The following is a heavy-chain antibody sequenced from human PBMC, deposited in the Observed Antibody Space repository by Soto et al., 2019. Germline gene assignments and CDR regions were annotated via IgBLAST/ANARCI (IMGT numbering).Heavy chain of an antibody. V-gene: IGHV1-69*12. CDR2: IIPIFGTA. CDR1: GGTFSSYA. Sequence: QVQLVQSGAEVKKPGSSVKVSCKASGGTFSSYAISWVRQAPGQGLEWMGGIIPIFGTANYAQKFQGRVTITADESTSTAYMELSSLRSEDTAVYYCARDGLEWLLHYYYGMDVWGQGTTVTVSS. D-gene: IGHD3-3*01. J-gene: IGHJ6*02. CDR3: ARDGLEWLLHYYYGMDV.